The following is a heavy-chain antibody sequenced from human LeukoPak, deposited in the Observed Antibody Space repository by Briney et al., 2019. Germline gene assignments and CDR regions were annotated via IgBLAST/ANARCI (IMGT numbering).Heavy chain of an antibody. J-gene: IGHJ6*03. CDR1: GGSFSDYY. CDR3: ARGVPGMYTSGYYLRPAYYMDV. V-gene: IGHV4-34*01. Sequence: SETLSLTCAVYGGSFSDYYWSWIRQPPGKGLEWIGEINHSGSTNYNPSLKSRVTISVDTSKNQLSLKLSSVTAADTAVYYCARGVPGMYTSGYYLRPAYYMDVWGKGTTVTISS. D-gene: IGHD3-22*01. CDR2: INHSGST.